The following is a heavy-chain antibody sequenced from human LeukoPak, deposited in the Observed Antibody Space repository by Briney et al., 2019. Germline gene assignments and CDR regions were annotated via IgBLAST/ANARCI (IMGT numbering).Heavy chain of an antibody. J-gene: IGHJ4*02. V-gene: IGHV4-59*01. CDR2: IYYSGST. Sequence: SETLSLTCTVSGGSISSYYWSWIRQPPGKGLEWIGYIYYSGSTNYNPSLKSRVTISVDTSKNQFSLKLSSVTAADTAVYYCARDGVDGYIRGYYFDYWGQGTLVTVSS. CDR3: ARDGVDGYIRGYYFDY. CDR1: GGSISSYY. D-gene: IGHD5-24*01.